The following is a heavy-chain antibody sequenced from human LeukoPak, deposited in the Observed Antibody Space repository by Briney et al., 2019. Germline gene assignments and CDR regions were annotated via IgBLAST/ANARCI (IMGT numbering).Heavy chain of an antibody. CDR3: ARYGSGTRYYYYGMDV. D-gene: IGHD3-10*01. CDR1: GGSFSNYI. J-gene: IGHJ6*02. CDR2: INPNSGGT. V-gene: IGHV1-2*02. Sequence: ASVKVSCKTSGGSFSNYIITWVRQAPGQGLEWMGWINPNSGGTNYAQKFQGRVTMTRDTSISTAYMELSRLRSDDTAVYYCARYGSGTRYYYYGMDVWGQGTTVTVSS.